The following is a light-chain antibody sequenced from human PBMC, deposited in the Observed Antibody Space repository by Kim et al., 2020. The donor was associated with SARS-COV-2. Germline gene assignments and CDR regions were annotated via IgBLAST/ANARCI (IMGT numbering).Light chain of an antibody. V-gene: IGKV3-15*01. CDR2: GAS. J-gene: IGKJ1*01. CDR3: QQYNNWWT. CDR1: QSVSSS. Sequence: EIVMTQSPATLSVSLGERVTISCRASQSVSSSLAWYQQKPGQAPRLLISGASTRATGIPARFSGSGSGTEFTLTISSLQSEDFAVYYCQQYNNWWTFGQGTKVDIK.